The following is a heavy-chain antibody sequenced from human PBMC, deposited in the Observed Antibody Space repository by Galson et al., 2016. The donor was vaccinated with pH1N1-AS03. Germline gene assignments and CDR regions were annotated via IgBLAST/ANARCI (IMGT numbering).Heavy chain of an antibody. CDR2: IHSSGSA. J-gene: IGHJ4*02. CDR1: GGSLTNYY. V-gene: IGHV4-4*07. CDR3: ARGRRSSNLDPVGY. D-gene: IGHD4-11*01. Sequence: SETLSLTCTVSGGSLTNYYWSWIRQPAGRGLESIGRIHSSGSADYNPSLRTRVTMPKDSSKNQISLNLTSVSASDTAIYYCARGRRSSNLDPVGYWGQGILVTVSS.